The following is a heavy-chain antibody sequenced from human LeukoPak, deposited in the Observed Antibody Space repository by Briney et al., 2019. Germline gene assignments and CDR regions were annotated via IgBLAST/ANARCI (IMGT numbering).Heavy chain of an antibody. V-gene: IGHV4-34*01. CDR1: GGXFSGYX. J-gene: IGHJ6*02. D-gene: IGHD2-8*01. Sequence: SETLSLTCAVYGGXFSGYXXSWXXXXXXXXXXXXXXXXXXXXXNYNPSLKSRVTISVDTSKNQFSLKLSSVTAADTAVYYCARLGYCTNGVCYPYYYYGMDVWGQGTTVTVSS. CDR2: XXXXXXX. CDR3: ARLGYCTNGVCYPYYYYGMDV.